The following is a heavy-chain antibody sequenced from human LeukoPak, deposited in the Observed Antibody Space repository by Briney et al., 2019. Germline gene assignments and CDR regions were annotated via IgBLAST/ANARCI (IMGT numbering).Heavy chain of an antibody. D-gene: IGHD5-18*01. CDR3: ATLPNYSYGHPYYFDY. CDR2: LRDSADTT. Sequence: GGSLRLSCAASGFTFSNSAMSWVRQVPGKGLEWVSALRDSADTTYYADSVKGRFTISRDNSKNALYLQMNSLRAEDTAVYYWATLPNYSYGHPYYFDYWGQGALVTVSS. CDR1: GFTFSNSA. J-gene: IGHJ4*02. V-gene: IGHV3-23*01.